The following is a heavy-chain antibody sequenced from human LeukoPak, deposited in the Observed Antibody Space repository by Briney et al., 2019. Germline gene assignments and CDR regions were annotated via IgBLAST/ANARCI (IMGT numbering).Heavy chain of an antibody. V-gene: IGHV3-9*01. J-gene: IGHJ6*02. Sequence: PGGSLRLSCAASGFTFDDYAMHWVRQAPGKGLEWVSGISWNSGSIGYADSVKGRFTISRDNAKNSLYLQMNSLRAGDTALYYCAKDKGCSGGSCYASGRLRYYGMGVWGQGTTVTVSS. CDR2: ISWNSGSI. D-gene: IGHD2-15*01. CDR3: AKDKGCSGGSCYASGRLRYYGMGV. CDR1: GFTFDDYA.